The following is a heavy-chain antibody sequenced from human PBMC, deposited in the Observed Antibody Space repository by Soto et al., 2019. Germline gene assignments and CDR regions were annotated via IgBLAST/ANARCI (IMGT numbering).Heavy chain of an antibody. CDR1: GFTFSRYA. J-gene: IGHJ3*01. V-gene: IGHV3-23*01. Sequence: EVQLLESGGGLVQPGGSLRLSCTASGFTFSRYAMSWVRQAPGKGLERVSAISGSGADSYDSDSVKGRFIISRDNSKNTLSLQMNSLRAEDTAVYYCAKSTGVLATTGDAFDVWGQGTMVTVSS. CDR3: AKSTGVLATTGDAFDV. CDR2: ISGSGADS. D-gene: IGHD5-12*01.